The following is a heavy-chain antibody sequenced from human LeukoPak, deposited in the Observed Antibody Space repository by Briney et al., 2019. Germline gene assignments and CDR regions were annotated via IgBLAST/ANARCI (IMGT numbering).Heavy chain of an antibody. CDR3: AKDRMVRGVPPDY. CDR2: IRYDGSNK. CDR1: GFTLSSYG. D-gene: IGHD3-10*01. V-gene: IGHV3-30*02. Sequence: GGSLRLSCAASGFTLSSYGMHWVRQAPGKGLEWVAFIRYDGSNKYYADSVKGRFTISRDNSKNTLYLQMNSLRAEDTAVYYCAKDRMVRGVPPDYWGQGTLVTVSS. J-gene: IGHJ4*02.